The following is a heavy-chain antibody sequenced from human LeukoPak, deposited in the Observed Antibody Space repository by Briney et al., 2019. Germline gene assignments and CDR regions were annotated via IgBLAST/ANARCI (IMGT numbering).Heavy chain of an antibody. V-gene: IGHV1-18*01. Sequence: ASVKVSCKASGYTFTSYGISWVRQAPGQGLEWMGWISAYNGNTNYAQKLQGRVTMTTDTSTSTAYMELRSLRSDDTAVYYCARGYDYGDYEGVFDYWGQGTLVTVSS. D-gene: IGHD4-17*01. CDR3: ARGYDYGDYEGVFDY. J-gene: IGHJ4*02. CDR2: ISAYNGNT. CDR1: GYTFTSYG.